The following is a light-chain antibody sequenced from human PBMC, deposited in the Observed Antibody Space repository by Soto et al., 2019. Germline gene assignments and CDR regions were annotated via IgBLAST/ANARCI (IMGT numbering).Light chain of an antibody. V-gene: IGKV2-24*01. CDR2: KIS. J-gene: IGKJ1*01. CDR1: QSLVHGDGDTY. CDR3: MQDTHFPRT. Sequence: DIILTQTPLSSPVTLGQPASISCRSSQSLVHGDGDTYLSWLQQRPGQPPRLLIYKISNLFSGVPDRFSGSGAGTDFTLTISSVEAEDVGIYYCMQDTHFPRTFGQGTKVEIK.